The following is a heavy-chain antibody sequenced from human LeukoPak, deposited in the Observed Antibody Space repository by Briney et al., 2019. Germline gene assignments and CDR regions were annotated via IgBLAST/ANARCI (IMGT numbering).Heavy chain of an antibody. D-gene: IGHD6-6*01. CDR1: RGSISGSIRSYY. CDR3: ARLYSSSYYFDY. V-gene: IGHV4-4*09. J-gene: IGHJ4*02. Sequence: SETLSLTCTVSRGSISGSIRSYYWSWLRQPPGKGLEWIGYIYTSGSTNYNPSLKSRVTISVDTSKNQFSLKLSSVTAADTAVYYCARLYSSSYYFDYWGQGTLVTVSS. CDR2: IYTSGST.